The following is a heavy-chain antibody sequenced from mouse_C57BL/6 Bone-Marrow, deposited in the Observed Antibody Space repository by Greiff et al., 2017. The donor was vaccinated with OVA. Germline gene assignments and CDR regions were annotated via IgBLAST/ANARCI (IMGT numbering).Heavy chain of an antibody. CDR3: ARSLGYDSYYAMDY. CDR1: GYTFTSYW. J-gene: IGHJ4*01. CDR2: IYPGSGST. V-gene: IGHV1-55*01. Sequence: QVQLQQSGAELVKPGASVKMSCKASGYTFTSYWITWVKQRPGQGLEWIGDIYPGSGSTNYNEKFKSKATLTVDTSSSTAYMQLSSLTSEDSAVYYCARSLGYDSYYAMDYWGQGTSVTVSS. D-gene: IGHD2-14*01.